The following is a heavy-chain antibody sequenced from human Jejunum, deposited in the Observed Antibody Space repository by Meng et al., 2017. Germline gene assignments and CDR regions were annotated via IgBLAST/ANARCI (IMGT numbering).Heavy chain of an antibody. J-gene: IGHJ4*02. CDR3: ARVAGH. Sequence: SETLSLTCTVSGYSISSGYNWGWIRQAPGEGLEWIGSIYHSGTTFYNPSLKSLVTMSVDTSKNQFSLELTSVTAADTAVYYCARVAGHWGQGTLVTVSS. V-gene: IGHV4-38-2*02. CDR2: IYHSGTT. CDR1: GYSISSGYN.